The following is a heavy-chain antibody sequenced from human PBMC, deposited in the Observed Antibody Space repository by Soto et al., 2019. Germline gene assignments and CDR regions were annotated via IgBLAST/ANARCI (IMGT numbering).Heavy chain of an antibody. J-gene: IGHJ6*02. V-gene: IGHV1-18*01. D-gene: IGHD3-22*01. Sequence: ASVKVSCKTSGYTFTRNGISWVRQAPGQGLEWMGWISPKSGSIKYAQKFQGRVIMTTDTSTSTAYMEVGSLRSDDTAVYYCVKDRDSNSWPSRDVWGPGTTVTVSS. CDR1: GYTFTRNG. CDR2: ISPKSGSI. CDR3: VKDRDSNSWPSRDV.